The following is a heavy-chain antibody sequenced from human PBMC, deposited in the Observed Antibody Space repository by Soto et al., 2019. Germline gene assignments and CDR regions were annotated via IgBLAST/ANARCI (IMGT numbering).Heavy chain of an antibody. V-gene: IGHV4-34*01. Sequence: SETLSLSCAVYGWSFSGYYWTWIRQPPGTGLEWIGEINHSGSTNYNPSLXXXVTXXXDTSKNQFSLKLTSVTAADTAVYYCARDKITGLFDYWGQGTLVTVSS. CDR2: INHSGST. D-gene: IGHD2-8*02. CDR3: ARDKITGLFDY. CDR1: GWSFSGYY. J-gene: IGHJ4*02.